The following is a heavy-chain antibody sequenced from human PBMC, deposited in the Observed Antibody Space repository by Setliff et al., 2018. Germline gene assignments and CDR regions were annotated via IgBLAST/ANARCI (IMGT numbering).Heavy chain of an antibody. CDR3: ARTINSGYTG. CDR1: GFTFSSYR. V-gene: IGHV3-33*08. J-gene: IGHJ4*02. D-gene: IGHD3-22*01. Sequence: PGGSLRLSCAASGFTFSSYRMHWVRQAPGKGLEWVAVIWDDGGNKYHADSVKGRFTISRDNSKNSLYLQMNSLRVEDTAVYYCARTINSGYTGWGQGTLVTVSS. CDR2: IWDDGGNK.